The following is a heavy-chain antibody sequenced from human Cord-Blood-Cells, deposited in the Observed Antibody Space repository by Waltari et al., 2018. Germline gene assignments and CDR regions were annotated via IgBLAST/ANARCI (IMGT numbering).Heavy chain of an antibody. CDR2: INHSGST. D-gene: IGHD6-6*01. CDR3: ARARSIAARWFDP. Sequence: QVQLQQWGAGLLKPSETLSLTCAVYGGSFSGYYWRWIRQPPGKGLEWIGEINHSGSTKYNPTLKSRITISGDTSKNQFSLKLSSVTAADTAVYYCARARSIAARWFDPWGQGTLVTVSS. V-gene: IGHV4-34*01. J-gene: IGHJ5*02. CDR1: GGSFSGYY.